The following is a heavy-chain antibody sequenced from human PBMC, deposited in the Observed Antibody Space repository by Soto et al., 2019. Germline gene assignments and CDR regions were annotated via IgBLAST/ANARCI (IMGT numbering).Heavy chain of an antibody. J-gene: IGHJ6*02. CDR2: INSDGSIT. D-gene: IGHD2-21*01. Sequence: PGGSLRLSCAASGFTFSSYWMHWVRQAPGKGLVWVSRINSDGSITGYADSVKGRFTISRDNAKNTLYLQMNSLSAEDTAVYYCARRDQIAYYYGMDVWGQGTTVTVSS. CDR1: GFTFSSYW. CDR3: ARRDQIAYYYGMDV. V-gene: IGHV3-74*01.